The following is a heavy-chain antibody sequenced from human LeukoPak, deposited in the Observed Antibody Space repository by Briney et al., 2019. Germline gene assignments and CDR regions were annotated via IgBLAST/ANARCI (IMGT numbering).Heavy chain of an antibody. CDR2: MNPNSGNT. V-gene: IGHV1-8*01. J-gene: IGHJ6*02. D-gene: IGHD3-9*01. Sequence: ASVKISCKASGYTFTSYDINWVRQATGQGLEWMGWMNPNSGNTGYAQKFQGRVTMTRNTSISTAYMELSSLRSEDTAVYYCARGAGRYFDWLPRYYYYYGMDVWGQGTTVTVSS. CDR3: ARGAGRYFDWLPRYYYYYGMDV. CDR1: GYTFTSYD.